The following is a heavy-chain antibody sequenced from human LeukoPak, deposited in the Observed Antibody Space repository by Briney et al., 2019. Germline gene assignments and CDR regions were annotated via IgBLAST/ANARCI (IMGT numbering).Heavy chain of an antibody. Sequence: SETLSLTCSVSGCSISGYYWSWIRQPPGKGPEWIAYVSYSGNTNYTPSLKNRVSISVDTSKNRSSLQLRSVTAADTAFYYCARAGRFTSGRSYFFDNWGQGTLVTVS. D-gene: IGHD3-3*01. CDR3: ARAGRFTSGRSYFFDN. J-gene: IGHJ4*02. CDR1: GCSISGYY. CDR2: VSYSGNT. V-gene: IGHV4-59*13.